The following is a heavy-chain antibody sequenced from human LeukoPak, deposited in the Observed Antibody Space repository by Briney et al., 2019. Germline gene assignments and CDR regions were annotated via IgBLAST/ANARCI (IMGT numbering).Heavy chain of an antibody. CDR3: ATGRPCTTCYLPDY. D-gene: IGHD2-2*01. Sequence: PGGSLRLSCAASGFTFSSYWMSWVRQAPGKGLEWVANINQDGGEKYYVDSVKGRFTISRDNAKNSVYLQMNSLRAEDTAIYLCATGRPCTTCYLPDYWGQGTLVTVSS. CDR1: GFTFSSYW. V-gene: IGHV3-7*01. CDR2: INQDGGEK. J-gene: IGHJ4*02.